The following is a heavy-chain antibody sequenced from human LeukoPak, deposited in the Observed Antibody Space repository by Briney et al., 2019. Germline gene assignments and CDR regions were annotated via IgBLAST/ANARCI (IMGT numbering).Heavy chain of an antibody. V-gene: IGHV4-38-2*01. CDR3: ARTIAVAGGDY. Sequence: PSETLSLTCAVSGDSISSGYYWDWIRQPPGKGLEWIGSIYHSGSTYYNPSLKSRVTISVDTSKNQFSLKLSSVTAADTAVYYCARTIAVAGGDYWGQGTLVTASS. J-gene: IGHJ4*02. CDR1: GDSISSGYY. CDR2: IYHSGST. D-gene: IGHD6-19*01.